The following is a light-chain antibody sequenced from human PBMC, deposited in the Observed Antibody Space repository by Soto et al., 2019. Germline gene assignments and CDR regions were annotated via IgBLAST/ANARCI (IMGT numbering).Light chain of an antibody. CDR2: AAS. J-gene: IGKJ1*01. Sequence: IRMTQSPSSLSASTRDRGNITCRASQGLSSYLAWYQHKPGTAPKLLIYAASTLQSGVPSRFSRSGSGTDFTLPISCLQSEDFATYYCPQYYSYPWTFGQGTKVDFK. CDR1: QGLSSY. CDR3: PQYYSYPWT. V-gene: IGKV1-8*01.